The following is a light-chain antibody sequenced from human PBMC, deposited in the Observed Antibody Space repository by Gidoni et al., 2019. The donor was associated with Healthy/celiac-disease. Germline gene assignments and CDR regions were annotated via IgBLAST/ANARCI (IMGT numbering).Light chain of an antibody. CDR1: QSISSY. V-gene: IGKV1-39*01. CDR2: AAS. CDR3: QQSYSTTWT. Sequence: DIQMTQSPSSLSASVGDRVTITCRASQSISSYLNWYQQKPGKAPKLLIYAASSLQSGVPSRFRGSGSGTDFTLTISSLQPEDFATYYCQQSYSTTWTFGQXTKVEIK. J-gene: IGKJ1*01.